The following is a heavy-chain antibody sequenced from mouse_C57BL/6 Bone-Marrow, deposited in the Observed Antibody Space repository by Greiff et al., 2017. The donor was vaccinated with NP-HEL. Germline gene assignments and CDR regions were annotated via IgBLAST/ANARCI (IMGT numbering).Heavy chain of an antibody. J-gene: IGHJ1*03. CDR1: GYTFTTYP. Sequence: LQESGAELVKPGASVKMSCKASGYTFTTYPIEWMKQNHGKSLEWIGNFHPYNDDTKYNEKFKGKATLTVEKSSSTVYLELSRLTSDDSAVYYCARRVTTVVAHWYFDVWGTGTTVTVSS. V-gene: IGHV1-47*01. CDR2: FHPYNDDT. D-gene: IGHD1-1*01. CDR3: ARRVTTVVAHWYFDV.